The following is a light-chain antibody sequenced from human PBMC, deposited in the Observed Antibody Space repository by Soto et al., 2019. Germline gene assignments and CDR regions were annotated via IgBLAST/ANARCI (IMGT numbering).Light chain of an antibody. CDR1: SSNIGSNY. CDR2: RNN. V-gene: IGLV1-47*01. Sequence: QSVLTQPPSASGTPGQRVTISCSGSSSNIGSNYVYWYQQLPGTAPKLLIYRNNQRPSAVPGRFSGSKSGTSASLAISGSPSQDEAEYYSAAWDDSLSAVVFGGGTKLTVL. J-gene: IGLJ2*01. CDR3: AAWDDSLSAVV.